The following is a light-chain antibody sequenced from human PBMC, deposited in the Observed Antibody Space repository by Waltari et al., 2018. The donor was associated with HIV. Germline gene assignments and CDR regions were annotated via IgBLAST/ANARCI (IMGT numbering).Light chain of an antibody. CDR2: DNN. J-gene: IGLJ3*02. Sequence: QSVFTQPPSVSAAPGQKVTISCSGSSSNIGNNYVSWYQQLPGTAPKLLIYDNNKRPSGIPDRFSGSKSGTSATLGITGLQTGDEADYYCGTWDSSLSAGVFGGGTKLTVL. CDR1: SSNIGNNY. CDR3: GTWDSSLSAGV. V-gene: IGLV1-51*01.